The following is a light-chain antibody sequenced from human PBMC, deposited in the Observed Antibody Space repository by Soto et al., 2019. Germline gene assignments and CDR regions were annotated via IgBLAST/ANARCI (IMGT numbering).Light chain of an antibody. V-gene: IGLV2-11*01. J-gene: IGLJ1*01. CDR2: DVN. CDR3: CSYAVNYNSI. Sequence: HSVLTQPASVSGSPGQSFTISCTVTSSNVVGYDSVSWYQQYPGKAPKLIIYDVNRRPSGVPDRFSGSRSGKTASLTISGLQAQDEADYYCCSYAVNYNSIFGTGTKATVL. CDR1: SSNVVGYDS.